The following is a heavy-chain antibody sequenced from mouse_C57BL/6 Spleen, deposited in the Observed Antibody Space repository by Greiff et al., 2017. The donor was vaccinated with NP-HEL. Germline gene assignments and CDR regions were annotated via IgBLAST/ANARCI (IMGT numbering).Heavy chain of an antibody. Sequence: EVNVVESGGGLVQPGGSLSLSCAASGFTFTDYYMSWVRQPPGKALEWLGFIRNKANGYTTEYSASVKGRFTISRDNSQSILYLQMNALRAEDSATYYCARYPYYYGSSYDYAMDYWGQGTSVTVSS. CDR2: IRNKANGYTT. CDR3: ARYPYYYGSSYDYAMDY. V-gene: IGHV7-3*01. CDR1: GFTFTDYY. J-gene: IGHJ4*01. D-gene: IGHD1-1*01.